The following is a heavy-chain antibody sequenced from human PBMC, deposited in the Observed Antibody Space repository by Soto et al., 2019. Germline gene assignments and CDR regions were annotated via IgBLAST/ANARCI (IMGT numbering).Heavy chain of an antibody. Sequence: SLRLACAASGFTFSSYAMHWVRQAPGKGLEWVAVISYDGSNKYYADSVKGRFTISRDNSKNTLYLQMNSLRAEDTAVYYCARDSSSWYQHYYFDYWGQGTLVTVSS. CDR3: ARDSSSWYQHYYFDY. V-gene: IGHV3-30-3*01. J-gene: IGHJ4*02. CDR1: GFTFSSYA. D-gene: IGHD6-13*01. CDR2: ISYDGSNK.